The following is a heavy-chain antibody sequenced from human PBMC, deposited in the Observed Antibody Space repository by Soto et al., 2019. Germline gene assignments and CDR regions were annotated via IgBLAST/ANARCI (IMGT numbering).Heavy chain of an antibody. CDR1: GGSISRYY. D-gene: IGHD6-13*01. CDR3: ARVIAAGRWFDP. CDR2: IYYSGST. J-gene: IGHJ5*02. V-gene: IGHV4-59*01. Sequence: SQTMSLTCTVCGGSISRYYWSWIRQPPGKGLEWIGYIYYSGSTNYNPSLKSRVTISVDTSKNQFSLKLSSVTAADTAVYYCARVIAAGRWFDPWGQGTLVTVSS.